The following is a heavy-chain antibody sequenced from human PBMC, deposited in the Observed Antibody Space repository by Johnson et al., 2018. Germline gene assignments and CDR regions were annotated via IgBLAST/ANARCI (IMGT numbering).Heavy chain of an antibody. V-gene: IGHV3-30*14. J-gene: IGHJ1*01. D-gene: IGHD2-21*02. CDR3: VSDGWGRPEYLRD. CDR1: GFSFSIYA. CDR2: ISYDGSQK. Sequence: QVQLQESGGGVVQPGRSLRLSCVASGFSFSIYAVHWVRQAPGKGLEWVAFISYDGSQKNYVDSVKGRFSISRNNAQNTLYLQMNSLRPEDTAVYYCVSDGWGRPEYLRDWGQGTLVTVSS.